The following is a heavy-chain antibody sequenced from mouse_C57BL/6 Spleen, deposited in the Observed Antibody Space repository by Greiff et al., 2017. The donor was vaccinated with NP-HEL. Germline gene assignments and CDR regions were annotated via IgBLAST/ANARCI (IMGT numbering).Heavy chain of an antibody. D-gene: IGHD1-1*01. CDR3: ASGSITTVVATSTREYYFDY. J-gene: IGHJ2*01. CDR2: IYPRSGNT. V-gene: IGHV1-81*01. Sequence: QVQLQQSGAELARPGASVKLSCKASGYTFTSYGISWVKQRTGQGLEWIGEIYPRSGNTYYNEKFKGKATLTADKSSSTAYMELRSLTSEDSAVYFCASGSITTVVATSTREYYFDYWGQGTTLTVSS. CDR1: GYTFTSYG.